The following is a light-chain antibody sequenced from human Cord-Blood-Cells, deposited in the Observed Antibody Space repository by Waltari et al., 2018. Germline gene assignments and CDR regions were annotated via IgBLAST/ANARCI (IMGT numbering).Light chain of an antibody. V-gene: IGLV3-21*04. J-gene: IGLJ1*01. CDR3: QVWDSSSDHRYV. CDR2: YDS. CDR1: NIGSKS. Sequence: SYVLTQPPSVSVAPGKTARITCGGNNIGSKSVHWYQQKPGQAPVLVIYYDSDRPSGIPERFAGSSSVNTATPTISRVEAGDEADYYCQVWDSSSDHRYVFGTGTKVTVL.